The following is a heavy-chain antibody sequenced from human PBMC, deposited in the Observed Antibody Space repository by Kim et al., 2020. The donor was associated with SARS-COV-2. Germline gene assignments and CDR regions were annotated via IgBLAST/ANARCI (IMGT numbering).Heavy chain of an antibody. D-gene: IGHD6-19*01. CDR3: AKDKVIAVAGYLDY. Sequence: ADSVKGRFTISRDNSKNTLYLQMNSLRAEDTAVYYCAKDKVIAVAGYLDYWGQGTLVTVSS. V-gene: IGHV3-23*01. J-gene: IGHJ4*02.